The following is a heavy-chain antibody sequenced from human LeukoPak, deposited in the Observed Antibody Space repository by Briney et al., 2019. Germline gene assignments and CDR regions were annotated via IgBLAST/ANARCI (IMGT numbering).Heavy chain of an antibody. V-gene: IGHV3-20*04. CDR2: ITWNGAST. Sequence: GGSLRLSCAASGFTFDDYAMHWVRQAPGKGLEWVTGITWNGASTGFADSVKGRFTISRDNAKNSLYLGVSSLRAEDTALYYCAREYGDYSSYFDLWGRGTLVTVSS. CDR3: AREYGDYSSYFDL. D-gene: IGHD4-17*01. J-gene: IGHJ2*01. CDR1: GFTFDDYA.